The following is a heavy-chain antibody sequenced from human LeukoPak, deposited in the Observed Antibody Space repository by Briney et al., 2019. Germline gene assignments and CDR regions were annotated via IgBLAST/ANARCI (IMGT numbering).Heavy chain of an antibody. CDR3: AREGGNDDY. V-gene: IGHV1-18*01. CDR2: ISAYSGNT. D-gene: IGHD1-26*01. J-gene: IGHJ4*02. Sequence: ASVKVSCKASGYTFTTYDISWVRQAPGQGLEWMGWISAYSGNTNYAQKFQGRVTITADESTSTAYMELSSLRSEDTAVYYCAREGGNDDYWGQGTLVTVSS. CDR1: GYTFTTYD.